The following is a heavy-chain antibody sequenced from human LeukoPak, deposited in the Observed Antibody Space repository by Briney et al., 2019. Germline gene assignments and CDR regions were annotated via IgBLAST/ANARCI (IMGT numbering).Heavy chain of an antibody. CDR2: IYPGDSDT. CDR3: ARLDSSGYYSDAFDI. J-gene: IGHJ3*02. CDR1: GYSFTSYW. V-gene: IGHV5-51*01. D-gene: IGHD3-22*01. Sequence: GESLKISCKGSGYSFTSYWIGWVRQMPGKGLEWMGIIYPGDSDTRYSPSFQGQVAISADKSISTAYLQWSSLKASDTAMYYCARLDSSGYYSDAFDIWGQGTVVTVSS.